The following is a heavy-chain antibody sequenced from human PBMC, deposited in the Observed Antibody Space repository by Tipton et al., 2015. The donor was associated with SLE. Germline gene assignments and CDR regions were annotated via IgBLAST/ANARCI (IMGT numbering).Heavy chain of an antibody. V-gene: IGHV3-53*05. CDR2: IYSGGAT. J-gene: IGHJ1*01. CDR1: GFTVNSNY. Sequence: SLRLSCAASGFTVNSNYMTWVRQAPGKGLEWVSVIYSGGATYYTESVKGRFTISRDNSKNTLLLQMNSLRLEDTAMYYCARDEHGARGRHHWGQGTLVTVSS. D-gene: IGHD1/OR15-1a*01. CDR3: ARDEHGARGRHH.